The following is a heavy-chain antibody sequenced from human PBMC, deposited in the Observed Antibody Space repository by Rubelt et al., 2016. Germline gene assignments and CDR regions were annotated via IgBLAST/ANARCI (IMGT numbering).Heavy chain of an antibody. J-gene: IGHJ4*02. V-gene: IGHV4-38-2*02. D-gene: IGHD6-6*01. CDR3: ARGGYSSSPVDY. CDR1: GYSISSGYY. Sequence: QVQLQESGPGLVKPSETLSLTCTVSGYSISSGYYWGWIRQPPGKGLEWIGSIYHSGSTYYNPSLKSRVTLSVDTSKNQVSLKLSSVTAADTAVYYCARGGYSSSPVDYWGQGTLVTVSS. CDR2: IYHSGST.